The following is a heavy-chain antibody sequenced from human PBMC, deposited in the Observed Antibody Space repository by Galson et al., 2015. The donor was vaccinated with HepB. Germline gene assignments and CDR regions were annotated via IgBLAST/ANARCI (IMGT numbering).Heavy chain of an antibody. CDR1: GFTFSNYD. D-gene: IGHD2-15*01. Sequence: SLRLSCATSGFTFSNYDMSWVRQAPGKGLEWVSGISGSGGITYYADSVKGRFTISRDNSKNTLYLQMNGLRAEDTATYYCSGANVYYFDYWGQGTLVTVSS. J-gene: IGHJ4*02. V-gene: IGHV3-23*01. CDR2: ISGSGGIT. CDR3: SGANVYYFDY.